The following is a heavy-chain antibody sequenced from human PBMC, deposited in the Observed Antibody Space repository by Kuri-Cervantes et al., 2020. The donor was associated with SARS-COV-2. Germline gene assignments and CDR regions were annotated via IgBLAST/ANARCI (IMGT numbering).Heavy chain of an antibody. CDR3: ASLITIFGVVRAEYFQH. CDR1: GGTFSSYA. V-gene: IGHV1-69*13. J-gene: IGHJ1*01. Sequence: SVKVSCKASGGTFSSYAISWVRQAPGQGLEWMGGFIPIFGTANYAQKFQGRVTITADESTSTAYMELSSLRSEDTAVYYCASLITIFGVVRAEYFQHWGQGTLVTVSS. D-gene: IGHD3-3*01. CDR2: FIPIFGTA.